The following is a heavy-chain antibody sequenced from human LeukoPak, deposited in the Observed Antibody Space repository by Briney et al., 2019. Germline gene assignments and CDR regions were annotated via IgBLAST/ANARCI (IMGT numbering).Heavy chain of an antibody. D-gene: IGHD6-13*01. V-gene: IGHV4-4*02. CDR1: GGSINITNW. CDR3: AREHIAADTRDAFDI. J-gene: IGHJ3*02. CDR2: IHHTGGT. Sequence: SGTLSLTCAVSGGSINITNWWSWLRPPPGKGLEWIGEIHHTGGTNYNPSLKSRVTISLEKSKNQFSVKLSSVTAADTAVYYCAREHIAADTRDAFDIWGQGTMVTVSS.